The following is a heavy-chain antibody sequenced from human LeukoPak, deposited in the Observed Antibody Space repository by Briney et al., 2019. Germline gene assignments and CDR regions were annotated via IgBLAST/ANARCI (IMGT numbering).Heavy chain of an antibody. D-gene: IGHD4-23*01. Sequence: ASVSVSCKASGDTFSNYVISWVRQAPGQGREWMGWMNPNSGRTDYAQKFQDRISITRNTSTNKPYMELRSLESVDTAVYYCARQTPSWYFDLWGQGTVVTVSS. V-gene: IGHV1-8*03. CDR3: ARQTPSWYFDL. CDR2: MNPNSGRT. CDR1: GDTFSNYV. J-gene: IGHJ4*02.